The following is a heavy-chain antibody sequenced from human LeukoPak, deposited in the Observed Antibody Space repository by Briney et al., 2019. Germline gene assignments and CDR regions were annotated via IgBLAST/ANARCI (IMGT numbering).Heavy chain of an antibody. J-gene: IGHJ6*01. D-gene: IGHD6-19*01. CDR2: INHSGST. CDR3: ARGGWYYYYYGMDV. V-gene: IGHV4-34*01. CDR1: CGSFSGYY. Sequence: PSETLSLTCAVYCGSFSGYYWSGIRQPPGKGVEWIGEINHSGSTNYNPSLKSRVTISVDTSKNQFSLKPSSVTAADTAVYYCARGGWYYYYYGMDVWGQETTVTVSS.